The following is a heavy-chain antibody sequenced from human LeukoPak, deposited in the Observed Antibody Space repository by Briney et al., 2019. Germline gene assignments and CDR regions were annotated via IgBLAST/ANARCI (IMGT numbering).Heavy chain of an antibody. CDR1: GYTFTGYY. Sequence: ASVKVSCKASGYTFTGYYMHWVRQAPGQGLEWMGWINPNSGGTNYAQKFQGRVTMTRDTSISTAYKELSRLRSDDTAVYYCARSSGSYFRSFDYWGQGTLVTVSS. J-gene: IGHJ4*02. CDR2: INPNSGGT. V-gene: IGHV1-2*02. CDR3: ARSSGSYFRSFDY. D-gene: IGHD1-26*01.